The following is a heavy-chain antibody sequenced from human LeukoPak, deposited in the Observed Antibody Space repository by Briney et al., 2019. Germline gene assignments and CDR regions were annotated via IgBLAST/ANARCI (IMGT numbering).Heavy chain of an antibody. D-gene: IGHD5-24*01. CDR2: INPNSGGT. J-gene: IGHJ4*02. CDR3: AAQRDPRPFDH. CDR1: GYTLTELS. Sequence: ASVKVSCKVSGYTLTELSMHWVRQAPGQGLEWMGWINPNSGGTNYAQKFQGRVTMTRDMSMTTAYMELTELRSDDTAVYYCAAQRDPRPFDHWGQGTLITVSS. V-gene: IGHV1-2*02.